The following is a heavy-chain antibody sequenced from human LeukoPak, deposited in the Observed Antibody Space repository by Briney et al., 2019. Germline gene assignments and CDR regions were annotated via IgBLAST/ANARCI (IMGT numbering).Heavy chain of an antibody. D-gene: IGHD5-24*01. CDR3: AKDPSTGGDGFYLDY. CDR2: ISYDGSNK. CDR1: GFTFSSYG. V-gene: IGHV3-30*02. J-gene: IGHJ4*02. Sequence: PGGSLRLSCAASGFTFSSYGMHWVRQAPGKGLEWVAFISYDGSNKYYADSVKGRFTISRDNSKSTLYLQMNSLRAEDTAVYYCAKDPSTGGDGFYLDYWGQGTLVTVSS.